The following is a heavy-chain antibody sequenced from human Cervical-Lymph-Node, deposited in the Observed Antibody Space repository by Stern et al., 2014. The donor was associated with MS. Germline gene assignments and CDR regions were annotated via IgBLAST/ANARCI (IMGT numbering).Heavy chain of an antibody. D-gene: IGHD6-19*01. CDR1: GYSFTNYW. Sequence: EVQLVQSGAEVKKPGESLKISCKGSGYSFTNYWIGWVRQTPGKGLEWMGVIYPGDSDTRYSPSFQGQVTISADKSIRTASLQWSSLKASDTAMYYCARHCAKREQCAFDYWGQGTLVTVSS. J-gene: IGHJ4*02. CDR3: ARHCAKREQCAFDY. V-gene: IGHV5-51*01. CDR2: IYPGDSDT.